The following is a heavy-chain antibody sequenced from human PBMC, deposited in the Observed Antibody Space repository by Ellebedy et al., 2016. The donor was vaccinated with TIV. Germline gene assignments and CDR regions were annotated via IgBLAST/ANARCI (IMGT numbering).Heavy chain of an antibody. V-gene: IGHV4-59*01. CDR1: GGSISTYY. J-gene: IGHJ4*02. D-gene: IGHD3-10*01. Sequence: MPSETLSLTCTVSGGSISTYYWSWIRQSPGKGLEWIGYIYYSGSTNYNPSLKSRVTISVDTSNTQLSLSLSSVTTADTAVYYCARGVQVTVIRGVKIDFWGQGTLVTGSS. CDR2: IYYSGST. CDR3: ARGVQVTVIRGVKIDF.